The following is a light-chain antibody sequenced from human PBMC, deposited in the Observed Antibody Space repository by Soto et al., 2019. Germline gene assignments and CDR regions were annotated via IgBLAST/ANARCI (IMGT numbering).Light chain of an antibody. CDR2: EVS. CDR1: SSDVGGYNY. Sequence: QSALTQPASVSGSPGQSITISCTGTSSDVGGYNYVSWYQQHPGKAPKLMIYEVSNRPSGVSNRFSGSKSDNTASLTISGLQAEDAADYYCSSYTSSPSYVFGTGTKVTVL. CDR3: SSYTSSPSYV. J-gene: IGLJ1*01. V-gene: IGLV2-14*01.